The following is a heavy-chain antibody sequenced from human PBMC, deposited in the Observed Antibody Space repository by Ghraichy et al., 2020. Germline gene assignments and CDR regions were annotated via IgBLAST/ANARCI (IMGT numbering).Heavy chain of an antibody. J-gene: IGHJ4*02. CDR1: GGSISSSSYY. CDR3: ARRGDDYDSSGYYYLLAGYFDY. V-gene: IGHV4-39*01. Sequence: SETLSLTCTVSGGSISSSSYYWGWIRQPPGKGLEWIGSIYYSGSTYYNPSLKSRVTISVDTSKNQFSLKLSSVTAADTAVYYCARRGDDYDSSGYYYLLAGYFDYWGQGTLVTVSS. D-gene: IGHD3-22*01. CDR2: IYYSGST.